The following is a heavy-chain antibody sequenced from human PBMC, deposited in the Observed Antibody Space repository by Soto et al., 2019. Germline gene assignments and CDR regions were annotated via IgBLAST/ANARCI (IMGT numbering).Heavy chain of an antibody. CDR1: GFTFSSYC. Sequence: PGGSLSLSCAASGFTFSSYCMHWVRQSPGKGLEWVAVICYDGSNKYYADSVKGRFTISRDNSKHTLYLQMNSLTAEATAVYYCAREVLVVYAEALGPRGGLDVWGQGTTVTVSS. CDR2: ICYDGSNK. CDR3: AREVLVVYAEALGPRGGLDV. J-gene: IGHJ6*02. V-gene: IGHV3-33*08. D-gene: IGHD2-2*01.